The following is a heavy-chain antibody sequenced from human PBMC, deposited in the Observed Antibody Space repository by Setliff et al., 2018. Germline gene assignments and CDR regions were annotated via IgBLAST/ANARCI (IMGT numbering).Heavy chain of an antibody. D-gene: IGHD3-22*01. CDR3: ARDPGPYYFDTSGFPPDY. CDR1: GFSFSSFA. J-gene: IGHJ4*02. V-gene: IGHV3-21*01. CDR2: IGGSSNYR. Sequence: LRLSCAASGFSFSSFAMTWVRQVPGKGLEWVSSIGGSSNYRYYADSVKGRFTITRDNANNSVHLYMNSLRAEDTAVYYCARDPGPYYFDTSGFPPDYWGQGILVTVSS.